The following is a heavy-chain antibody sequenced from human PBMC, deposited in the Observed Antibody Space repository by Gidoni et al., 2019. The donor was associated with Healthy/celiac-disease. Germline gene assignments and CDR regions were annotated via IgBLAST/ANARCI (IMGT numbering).Heavy chain of an antibody. CDR3: AKVAVAGTDDAFDI. D-gene: IGHD6-19*01. Sequence: EVQLLESGAGLVQPGGSVRPSCAASVFTFRSYWMHWVRQAPGKGLVWVSRINSDGSSTSYADSVKGRFTISRDNAKNTLYLQMNSLRAEDTAVYYCAKVAVAGTDDAFDIWGQGTMVTVSS. CDR2: INSDGSST. J-gene: IGHJ3*02. CDR1: VFTFRSYW. V-gene: IGHV3-74*01.